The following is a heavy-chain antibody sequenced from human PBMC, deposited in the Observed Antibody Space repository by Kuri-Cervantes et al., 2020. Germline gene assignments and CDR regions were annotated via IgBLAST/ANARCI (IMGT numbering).Heavy chain of an antibody. V-gene: IGHV4-30-2*01. CDR3: ARGHCSGGSCYDY. CDR2: IYHSGST. D-gene: IGHD2-15*01. Sequence: SETLSLTCAVSGGSISSGDYSWSWIRQPPGKGLEWIGYIYHSGSTYYNPSLKSRVTISVDRSKNQFSLKLSSVTAADTAVYYCARGHCSGGSCYDYWGQGTLVTVSS. CDR1: GGSISSGDYS. J-gene: IGHJ4*02.